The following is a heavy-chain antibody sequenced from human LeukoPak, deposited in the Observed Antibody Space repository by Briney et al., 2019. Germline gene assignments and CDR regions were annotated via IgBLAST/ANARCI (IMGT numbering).Heavy chain of an antibody. J-gene: IGHJ5*02. CDR1: GGSISSSSYY. Sequence: SHTLSLTCTVPGGSISSSSYYWGWIRQSPGKGLEWIGSMYYSGNTYYNPSLKSRVTISVDTSKSQFSLKLSSVTAADTAIYYCARGGYYGSGNDFRFDPWGQGTLVTVSS. CDR3: ARGGYYGSGNDFRFDP. CDR2: MYYSGNT. D-gene: IGHD3-10*01. V-gene: IGHV4-39*07.